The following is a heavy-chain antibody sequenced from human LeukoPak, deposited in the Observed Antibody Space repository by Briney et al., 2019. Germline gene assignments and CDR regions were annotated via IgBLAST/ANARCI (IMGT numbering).Heavy chain of an antibody. J-gene: IGHJ6*02. D-gene: IGHD6-13*01. Sequence: GASVNVSCTASGYTFTSYDINWVRQATGQGLEWMGWMNPNSGNTGYAQKFQGRVTMTRNTSISTAYMELSSLRSEDTAVYYCARHDCSSWHYYYYGMDVWGQGTTVTVSS. CDR2: MNPNSGNT. V-gene: IGHV1-8*01. CDR3: ARHDCSSWHYYYYGMDV. CDR1: GYTFTSYD.